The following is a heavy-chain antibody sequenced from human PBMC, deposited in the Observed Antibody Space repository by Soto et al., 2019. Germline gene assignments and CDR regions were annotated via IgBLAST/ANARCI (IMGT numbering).Heavy chain of an antibody. CDR3: ARGITIFGVVISPGGYNWFDP. CDR2: IYTSGST. V-gene: IGHV4-4*07. CDR1: GGSISSYY. J-gene: IGHJ5*02. Sequence: SETLSRTCTVAGGSISSYYWSWIRQPAGKGLEWIGRIYTSGSTNYNPSLKSRVTMSVDTSKNQFSLKLSSVTAADTAVYYCARGITIFGVVISPGGYNWFDPCRQRPLVPVPP. D-gene: IGHD3-3*01.